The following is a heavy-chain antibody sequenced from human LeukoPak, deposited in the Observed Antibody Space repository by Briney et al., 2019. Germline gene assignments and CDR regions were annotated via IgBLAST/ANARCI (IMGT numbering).Heavy chain of an antibody. V-gene: IGHV1-2*02. J-gene: IGHJ4*02. CDR1: GYTFTSYA. CDR2: INPNSGGT. Sequence: ASVKVSCKASGYTFTSYAMHWVRQAPGQRLEWMGWINPNSGGTNYAQKFQGRVTMTRDTSISTAYMELSRLRSDDTAVYYCARGRGRKDYYDSSGYFGIDYWGQGTLVTVSS. D-gene: IGHD3-22*01. CDR3: ARGRGRKDYYDSSGYFGIDY.